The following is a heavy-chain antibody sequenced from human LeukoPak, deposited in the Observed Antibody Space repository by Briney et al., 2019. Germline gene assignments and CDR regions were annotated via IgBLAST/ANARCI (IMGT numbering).Heavy chain of an antibody. CDR1: GFTFSGYE. CDR3: ARHNWFDP. V-gene: IGHV3-48*03. Sequence: GGSPRLSCAASGFTFSGYEMNWVRQAPGKGLEWVSYISSSGDTVYYADSVKGRFTMSRDNAKNSLYLQMNSLRAEDTAVYYCARHNWFDPWGQGTLVTVSS. J-gene: IGHJ5*02. CDR2: ISSSGDTV.